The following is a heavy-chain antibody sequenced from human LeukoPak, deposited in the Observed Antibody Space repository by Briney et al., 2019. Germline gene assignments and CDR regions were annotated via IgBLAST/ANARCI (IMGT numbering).Heavy chain of an antibody. J-gene: IGHJ4*02. Sequence: GASVKVSCKASGYTFTGYYMHWVRQAPGQGLEWMGWINPSGGSTSYAQKFQGRVTMTRDMSTSTVYMELSSLRSEDTAVYYCARDRTGIAVAGLDYWGQGTLVTVSS. CDR1: GYTFTGYY. D-gene: IGHD6-19*01. V-gene: IGHV1-46*01. CDR2: INPSGGST. CDR3: ARDRTGIAVAGLDY.